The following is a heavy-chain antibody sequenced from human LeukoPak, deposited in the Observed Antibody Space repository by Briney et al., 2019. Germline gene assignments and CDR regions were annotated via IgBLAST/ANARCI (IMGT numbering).Heavy chain of an antibody. CDR2: INWNGGST. J-gene: IGHJ4*02. CDR3: ARVFRWGYYFDY. D-gene: IGHD3-16*01. Sequence: GGSLRLSCAASGFTFDDYGMSWVRQAPGKGLEWVSGINWNGGSTGYADSVKGRFTISRDNAKNSLYLQMNSLRAEGTALYYCARVFRWGYYFDYWGQGTLVTVSS. CDR1: GFTFDDYG. V-gene: IGHV3-20*04.